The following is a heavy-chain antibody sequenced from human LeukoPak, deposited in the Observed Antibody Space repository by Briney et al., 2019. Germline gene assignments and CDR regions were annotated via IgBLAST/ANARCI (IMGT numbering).Heavy chain of an antibody. CDR1: GGSISTYY. CDR3: ARFRAVAGDYFDY. Sequence: SETLSLTCTVSGGSISTYYWSWIRQPPGKGLEWIGSIYYSGSTYYNPSLKSRVTISVDTSKNHFSLRLSSVTAADTAVYYCARFRAVAGDYFDYWGQGTLVTVSS. D-gene: IGHD6-19*01. V-gene: IGHV4-39*07. CDR2: IYYSGST. J-gene: IGHJ4*02.